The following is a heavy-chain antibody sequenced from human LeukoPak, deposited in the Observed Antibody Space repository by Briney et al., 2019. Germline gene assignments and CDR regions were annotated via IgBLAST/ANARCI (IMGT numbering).Heavy chain of an antibody. J-gene: IGHJ4*02. D-gene: IGHD1-26*01. CDR3: AGDRATSYFDY. CDR2: IWYDGSNK. CDR1: GFTFRSHG. V-gene: IGHV3-33*01. Sequence: GTSLRLSCAASGFTFRSHGMHWVRPAPGKGLEWVAFIWYDGSNKYYTDSVKGRFTISRDNSKNTLYLQMNSLRAEDTAVYYCAGDRATSYFDYWGQGALVTISS.